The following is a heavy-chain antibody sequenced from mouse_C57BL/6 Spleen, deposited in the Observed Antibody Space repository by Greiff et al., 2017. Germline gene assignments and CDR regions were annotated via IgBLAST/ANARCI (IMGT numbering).Heavy chain of an antibody. J-gene: IGHJ3*01. D-gene: IGHD2-3*01. V-gene: IGHV5-4*03. CDR2: ISDGGSYT. CDR1: GFTFSSYA. Sequence: EVKVVESGGGLVKPGGSLKLSCAASGFTFSSYAMSWVRQTPEKRLEWVATISDGGSYTYYPDNVKGRFTISRDNAKNNLYLQMSHLKSEDTAMYYCARGGDGSSTFAYWGQGTLVTVSA. CDR3: ARGGDGSSTFAY.